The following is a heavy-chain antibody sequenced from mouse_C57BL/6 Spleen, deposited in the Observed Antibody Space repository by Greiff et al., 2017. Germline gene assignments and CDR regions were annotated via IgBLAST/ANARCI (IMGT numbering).Heavy chain of an antibody. CDR1: GYTFTSYW. D-gene: IGHD1-1*01. CDR2: IDPSDSYT. CDR3: ARSHYGSSSYYFDY. J-gene: IGHJ2*01. V-gene: IGHV1-69*01. Sequence: QVQLQQPGAELVMPGASVKLSCKASGYTFTSYWMHWVKQRPGQGLEWIGEIDPSDSYTNYNQTFKGKSTLTVDKSSSTAYMQLSSLTSEDSAIYYCARSHYGSSSYYFDYWGQGTTLTVSS.